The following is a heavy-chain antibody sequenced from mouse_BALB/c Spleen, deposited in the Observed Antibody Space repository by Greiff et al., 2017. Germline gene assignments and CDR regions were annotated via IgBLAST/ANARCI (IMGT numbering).Heavy chain of an antibody. CDR2: ILPGSGST. V-gene: IGHV1-9*01. J-gene: IGHJ2*01. CDR1: GYTFSSYW. Sequence: VKLVESGAELMKPGASVKISCKATGYTFSSYWIEWVKQRPGHGLEWIGEILPGSGSTNYNEKFKGKATFTADTSSNTAYMQLSSLTSEDSAVYYCARNWERGYYFDYWGQGTTLTVSS. D-gene: IGHD4-1*01. CDR3: ARNWERGYYFDY.